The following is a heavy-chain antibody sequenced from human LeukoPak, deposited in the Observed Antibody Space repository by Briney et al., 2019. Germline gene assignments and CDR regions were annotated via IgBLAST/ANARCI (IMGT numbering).Heavy chain of an antibody. CDR1: GFTFSDYY. J-gene: IGHJ6*02. V-gene: IGHV3-11*01. Sequence: GGSLRLSCAASGFTFSDYYMSWIRQAPGKGLEWVSYISSSGSTIYYADSVKGRFTISRDNAKNSLYLQMNSLRAEDTDVYYCARDKGYCSGGSCYLQYYYYGMDVWGQGTTVTVSS. CDR2: ISSSGSTI. D-gene: IGHD2-15*01. CDR3: ARDKGYCSGGSCYLQYYYYGMDV.